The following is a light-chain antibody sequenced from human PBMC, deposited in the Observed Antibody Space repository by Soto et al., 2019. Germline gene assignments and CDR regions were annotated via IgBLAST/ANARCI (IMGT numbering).Light chain of an antibody. CDR1: QSVLFSSNNKNY. Sequence: DIVMTQSPDSLAVSLGERATINCKSSQSVLFSSNNKNYLAWYQQKLGQPPKLLIYWASTRESGVPNRFSGSGSGTDFTLTISSLQAEDVAVYYCQQSYSTPITFGQGTRLEIK. V-gene: IGKV4-1*01. CDR3: QQSYSTPIT. CDR2: WAS. J-gene: IGKJ5*01.